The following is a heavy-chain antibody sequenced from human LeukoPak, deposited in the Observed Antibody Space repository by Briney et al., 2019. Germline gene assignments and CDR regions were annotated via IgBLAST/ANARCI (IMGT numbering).Heavy chain of an antibody. J-gene: IGHJ4*02. CDR1: GFTFSSYA. Sequence: PGGSLRLSCAASGFTFSSYAMHWVRQAPGKGLEWVAVISYDGSNKYYADSVKGRFTISRDNSKNTLYLQINSLSAEDTAIYYCAKGPSSMAFDYWGQGTLVTVSS. CDR3: AKGPSSMAFDY. V-gene: IGHV3-30*04. D-gene: IGHD2/OR15-2a*01. CDR2: ISYDGSNK.